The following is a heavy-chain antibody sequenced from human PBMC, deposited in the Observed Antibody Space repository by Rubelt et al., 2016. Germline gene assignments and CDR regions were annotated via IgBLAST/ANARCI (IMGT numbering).Heavy chain of an antibody. J-gene: IGHJ6*02. D-gene: IGHD3-10*01. Sequence: QVQLQESGPGLVKPSQTLSLTCTVSGGSISSGGYYWSWIRQHPGKGLEWIGYIYYSGSTYYNPSLMSRVTISVDTSKNQFSLKLSAVTAADTAVYYCARYPITMVPYGMDVWGQGTTVTVSS. CDR3: ARYPITMVPYGMDV. CDR1: GGSISSGGYY. CDR2: IYYSGST. V-gene: IGHV4-31*03.